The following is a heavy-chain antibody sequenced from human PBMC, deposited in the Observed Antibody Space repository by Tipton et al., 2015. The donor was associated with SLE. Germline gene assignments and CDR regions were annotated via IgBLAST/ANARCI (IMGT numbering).Heavy chain of an antibody. Sequence: TLSLTCAVYGGSFSGYYWSWIRQPPGKGLEWIGEINHSGSTNYNPSLKSRVTISVDTSKNQFSLKLSSVTAADTAVYYCARGGMSGYMDVWGKGTTVTVSS. CDR3: ARGGMSGYMDV. CDR1: GGSFSGYY. J-gene: IGHJ6*03. V-gene: IGHV4-34*01. CDR2: INHSGST. D-gene: IGHD3-3*01.